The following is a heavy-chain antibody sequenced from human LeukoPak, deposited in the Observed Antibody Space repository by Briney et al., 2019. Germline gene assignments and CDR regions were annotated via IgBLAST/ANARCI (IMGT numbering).Heavy chain of an antibody. CDR3: AKSLAGYCSGGSCGRNNDAFDI. V-gene: IGHV3-23*01. CDR1: GFTFSSYA. CDR2: ISGSGGST. J-gene: IGHJ3*02. D-gene: IGHD2-15*01. Sequence: GGSLRLSCAASGFTFSSYAMSWVRQAPGKGLEWVSAISGSGGSTYYADSVKGRFTISRDNSKNTLYLQMNSLRAEDTAVYYCAKSLAGYCSGGSCGRNNDAFDIWGQGTMVTVSS.